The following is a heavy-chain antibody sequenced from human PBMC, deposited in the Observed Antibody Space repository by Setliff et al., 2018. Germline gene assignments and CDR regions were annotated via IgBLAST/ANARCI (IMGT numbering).Heavy chain of an antibody. CDR3: ARDPLTTNRRRAFDI. CDR2: INHSGST. CDR1: GGSFSGYY. D-gene: IGHD4-17*01. J-gene: IGHJ3*02. Sequence: SETLSLTCAVYGGSFSGYYWSWIRQPPGKGLEWIGEINHSGSTNYNPSLKSRVTISVDTSKNQFSRKLSSVTAADTAVYYCARDPLTTNRRRAFDIWGQGTMVTVSS. V-gene: IGHV4-34*01.